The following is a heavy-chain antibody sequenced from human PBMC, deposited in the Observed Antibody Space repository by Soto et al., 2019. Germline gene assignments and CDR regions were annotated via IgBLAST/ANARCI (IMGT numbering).Heavy chain of an antibody. D-gene: IGHD6-19*01. V-gene: IGHV3-30*18. Sequence: PGGSLRLSCAASGFTFSSYGMHWVRQAPGKGLEWVAVISYDGSNKYYADSVKGRFTISRDNSKNTLYLQMNSLRAEDTAVYYCAKDRVAVAGFAYWGQGTLVPVSS. CDR3: AKDRVAVAGFAY. CDR1: GFTFSSYG. CDR2: ISYDGSNK. J-gene: IGHJ4*02.